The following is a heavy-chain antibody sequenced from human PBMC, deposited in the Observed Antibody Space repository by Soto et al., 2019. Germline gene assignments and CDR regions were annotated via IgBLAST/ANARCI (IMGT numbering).Heavy chain of an antibody. Sequence: QVPLVESGGGLVQPGGSLRLSCAVSGFTFNDYRMTWFRQAPGKRLEWVSRISSTCSYSDYADSVKGRFTGSRDNANTTVYLQMDSLRDEDTAVYFCARIVGLRLNDYWGQGTLVIVSS. CDR2: ISSTCSYS. D-gene: IGHD1-26*01. CDR1: GFTFNDYR. CDR3: ARIVGLRLNDY. J-gene: IGHJ4*02. V-gene: IGHV3-11*05.